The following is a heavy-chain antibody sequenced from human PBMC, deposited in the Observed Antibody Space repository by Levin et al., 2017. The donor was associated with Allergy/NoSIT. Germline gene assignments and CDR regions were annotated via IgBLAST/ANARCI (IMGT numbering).Heavy chain of an antibody. CDR2: VFFSGTT. CDR1: SGSVSNSNYY. CDR3: ARHVYFYDRSGFLFDF. V-gene: IGHV4-39*01. Sequence: PSQTLSLPCTVSSGSVSNSNYYWGWIRQPPGKGLEWIGSVFFSGTTSYNTSLKSRVTMSVDTSKNQVSLKLTSVTAADSAAYYCARHVYFYDRSGFLFDFWGRGTLVSVSS. J-gene: IGHJ4*02. D-gene: IGHD3-22*01.